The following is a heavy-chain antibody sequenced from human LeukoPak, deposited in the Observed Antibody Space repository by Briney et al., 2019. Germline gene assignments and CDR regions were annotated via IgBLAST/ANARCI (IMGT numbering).Heavy chain of an antibody. Sequence: SETLSLTCTVSGGSISSSSYYWGWIRQPPGKGLEWIGSIYYSGSTNYNPSLKSRVTISVDTSKNQFSLKLSSVTAADTAVYYCARAAEGSTTVATLWGQGTLVTVSS. J-gene: IGHJ4*02. V-gene: IGHV4-39*07. CDR2: IYYSGST. D-gene: IGHD4-17*01. CDR1: GGSISSSSYY. CDR3: ARAAEGSTTVATL.